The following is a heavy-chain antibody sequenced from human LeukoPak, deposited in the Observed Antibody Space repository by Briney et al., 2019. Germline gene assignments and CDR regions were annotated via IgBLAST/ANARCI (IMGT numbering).Heavy chain of an antibody. D-gene: IGHD3-9*01. V-gene: IGHV4-59*08. J-gene: IGHJ4*02. CDR1: GDSLINFY. Sequence: SETLSLTCTVSGDSLINFYWSWIRQPPGKGLEWIGYIYYSGTTNYNPSLKSRVTMSVDTSENQFSLKLRSVTAADTAVYYCARLKFDVLTGYYEALDYWGQGTLVTVSS. CDR2: IYYSGTT. CDR3: ARLKFDVLTGYYEALDY.